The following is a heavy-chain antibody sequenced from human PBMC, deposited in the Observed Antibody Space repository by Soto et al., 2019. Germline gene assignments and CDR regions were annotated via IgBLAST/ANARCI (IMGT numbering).Heavy chain of an antibody. CDR3: ARVNGYCSRPRCFVVRYYTMDV. Sequence: QVQLVQSGAEVKKPGASVKVSCKASGYTFSSYGISWVRQAPGQGLEWMGWISAYNGNTNYAQKLQGRVTMTTDTAKRTAYMELRSLRSDDAAVYYCARVNGYCSRPRCFVVRYYTMDVWGQGTTVTVSS. J-gene: IGHJ6*02. CDR1: GYTFSSYG. V-gene: IGHV1-18*01. D-gene: IGHD2-2*01. CDR2: ISAYNGNT.